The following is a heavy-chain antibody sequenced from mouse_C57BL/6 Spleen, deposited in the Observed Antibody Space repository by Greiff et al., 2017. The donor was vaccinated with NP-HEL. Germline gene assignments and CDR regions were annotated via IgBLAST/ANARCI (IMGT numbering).Heavy chain of an antibody. D-gene: IGHD2-1*01. Sequence: EVKLVESGGGLVQPKGSLKLSCAASGFSFNTYAMNWVRQAPGKGLEWVARIRSKSNNYATYYADSVKDRFTISRDDSESMLYLQMNNLKTEDTAMYYCVRHPLYYGFDYWGQGTTLTVSS. CDR2: IRSKSNNYAT. CDR3: VRHPLYYGFDY. V-gene: IGHV10-1*01. CDR1: GFSFNTYA. J-gene: IGHJ2*01.